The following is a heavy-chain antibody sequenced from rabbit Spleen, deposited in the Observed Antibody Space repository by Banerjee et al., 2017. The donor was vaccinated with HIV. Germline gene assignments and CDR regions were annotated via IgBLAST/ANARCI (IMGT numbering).Heavy chain of an antibody. D-gene: IGHD4-1*01. CDR2: INSGGT. J-gene: IGHJ2*01. CDR3: ARHRGDYAFDF. Sequence: QQQLVESGGGLVKPGASLTLTCKASGFDFSTYTMVWVRQAPGKGPEWIGYINSGGTYYASWAKGRLTISKASSTTVTLQMTSLTTADTATYFCARHRGDYAFDFWGPGTLVTVS. V-gene: IGHV1S45*01. CDR1: GFDFSTYT.